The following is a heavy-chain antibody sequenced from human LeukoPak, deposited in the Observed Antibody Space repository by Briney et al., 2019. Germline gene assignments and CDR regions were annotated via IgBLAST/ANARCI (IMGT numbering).Heavy chain of an antibody. Sequence: GGSLRLSCAASGFTFSSYAMNWVRQAPGKGLEWVSYISSTSGTIYYADSLKGRFTISRGNAKNSLYLQMDSLRAEDTAVYYCARGIAAREPFDYWGQGTLVTVSS. CDR1: GFTFSSYA. CDR2: ISSTSGTI. V-gene: IGHV3-48*01. D-gene: IGHD6-6*01. CDR3: ARGIAAREPFDY. J-gene: IGHJ4*02.